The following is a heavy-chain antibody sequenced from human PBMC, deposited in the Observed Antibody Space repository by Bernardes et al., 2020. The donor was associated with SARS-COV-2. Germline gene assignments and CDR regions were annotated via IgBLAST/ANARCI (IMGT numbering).Heavy chain of an antibody. CDR1: GYTFTSYG. J-gene: IGHJ5*02. Sequence: ASLKDSCKASGYTFTSYGISWVRQAPGQGLEWMGWISGDEGNTNYAHKFHGRVTMTTDTSTSTAHMELRSLRSDDTAVYYCATVVGYSYGGGWFDPWGQGTLVTVSS. CDR3: ATVVGYSYGGGWFDP. V-gene: IGHV1-18*01. D-gene: IGHD5-12*01. CDR2: ISGDEGNT.